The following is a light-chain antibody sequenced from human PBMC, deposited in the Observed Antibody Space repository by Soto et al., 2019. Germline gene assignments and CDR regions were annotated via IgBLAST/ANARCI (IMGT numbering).Light chain of an antibody. CDR3: GADHGSGSNLVV. CDR1: SGYSNYK. J-gene: IGLJ2*01. Sequence: QPVLTQPPSASASLGASVTLTCTLSSGYSNYKVDWYQQRPGKRPRFVMRVGTGGSVGSKGDGIPDRFSVLGSGLNRYLTIKNIQEEEERDYHCGADHGSGSNLVVFGGGTKVTAL. CDR2: VGTGGSVG. V-gene: IGLV9-49*01.